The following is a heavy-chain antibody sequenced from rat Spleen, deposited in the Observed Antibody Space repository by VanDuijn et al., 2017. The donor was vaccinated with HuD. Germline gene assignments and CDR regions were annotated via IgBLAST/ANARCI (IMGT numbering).Heavy chain of an antibody. D-gene: IGHD1-9*01. CDR3: TSLYYGYNLDY. Sequence: VQLKESGPGLVQSSQTLSLTCTVSGFSLTDYSVHWVRQPPGKGLEWMGVMWGGGSTAYNSALKSRLSISRGTSKSQVFLRINSLQTEDTAIYYCTSLYYGYNLDYWGQGVMVTVSS. V-gene: IGHV2S63*01. CDR2: MWGGGST. J-gene: IGHJ2*01. CDR1: GFSLTDYS.